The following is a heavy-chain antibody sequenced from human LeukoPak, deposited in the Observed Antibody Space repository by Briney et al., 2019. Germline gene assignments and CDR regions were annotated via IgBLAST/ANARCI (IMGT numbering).Heavy chain of an antibody. CDR2: INVVNGAI. J-gene: IGHJ6*02. Sequence: GGSPRLSCATSGFTLRYYQMNWVRQAPGKGLEWVSYINVVNGAIYYADSVKGRFTISGDIATNSVYLQMNSLRAEDTAVYFCARGGGLDVWGQGATVTVSS. CDR3: ARGGGLDV. V-gene: IGHV3-48*01. CDR1: GFTLRYYQ. D-gene: IGHD3-16*01.